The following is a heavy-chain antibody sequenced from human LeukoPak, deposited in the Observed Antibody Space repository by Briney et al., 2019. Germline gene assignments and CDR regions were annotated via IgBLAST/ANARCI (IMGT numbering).Heavy chain of an antibody. D-gene: IGHD5-18*01. Sequence: PGGSLRLSCAASGFTFSSHAMNWVRQAPGKGLEWVSAISADSYYTYYADSVQGRFTISRDNSKNTLYLQMNSLRAEDTALYYCANFVDTSMGGNDYWGQGTLVTVSS. CDR1: GFTFSSHA. CDR3: ANFVDTSMGGNDY. CDR2: ISADSYYT. V-gene: IGHV3-23*01. J-gene: IGHJ4*02.